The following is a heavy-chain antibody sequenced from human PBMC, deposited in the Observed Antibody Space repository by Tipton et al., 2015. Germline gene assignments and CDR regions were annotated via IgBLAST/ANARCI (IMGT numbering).Heavy chain of an antibody. CDR1: GDSISSDYW. J-gene: IGHJ6*02. D-gene: IGHD3-9*01. CDR3: ARDGRYDILTGHSHQYGMDV. CDR2: IFHTGNT. V-gene: IGHV4-4*01. Sequence: TLSLTCTISGDSISSDYWWSWVRQPPGKGLEWIGEIFHTGNTNYNPSLMSRLTISVDKSKNQFSLKLSSVTAADTAVYFCARDGRYDILTGHSHQYGMDVWGQGTTVTFSS.